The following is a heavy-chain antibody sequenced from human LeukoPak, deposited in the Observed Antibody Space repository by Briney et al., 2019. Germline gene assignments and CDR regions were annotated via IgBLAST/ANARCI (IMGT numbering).Heavy chain of an antibody. Sequence: GGSLRLSCAASRFTFNTYGMHWVRQAPGKGLEWVAVIWYDGSNKYYADSVKGRFTISRDNSKNTLYLQMNSLRAEDSAVYYRAKVPGPYYDSSGYHMHYWGQGTLVTVSS. D-gene: IGHD3-22*01. J-gene: IGHJ4*02. CDR2: IWYDGSNK. V-gene: IGHV3-33*06. CDR1: RFTFNTYG. CDR3: AKVPGPYYDSSGYHMHY.